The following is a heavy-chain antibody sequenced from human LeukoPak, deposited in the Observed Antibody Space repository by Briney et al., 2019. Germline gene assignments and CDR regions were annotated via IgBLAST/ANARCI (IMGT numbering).Heavy chain of an antibody. CDR1: GFTFSNYA. CDR2: ISGGGGNT. V-gene: IGHV3-23*01. D-gene: IGHD1-26*01. J-gene: IGHJ4*02. CDR3: AKGVVGASSAAAAGYFEN. Sequence: GGSLRLSCAASGFTFSNYAMSWVRHAPGKGLEWVSVISGGGGNTYYADSVKGRFTISRDNPKNTLYLQVNSLRAEDTAVYYCAKGVVGASSAAAAGYFENWGQGTLVTVSS.